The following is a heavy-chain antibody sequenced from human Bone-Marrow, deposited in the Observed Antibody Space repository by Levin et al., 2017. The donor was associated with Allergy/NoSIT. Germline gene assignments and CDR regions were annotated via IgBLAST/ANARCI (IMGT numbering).Heavy chain of an antibody. CDR3: AREPYGEFAFDI. CDR1: GFTFSSYG. Sequence: GESLKISCAASGFTFSSYGMHWVRQAPGKGLEWVAVIWYDGSNKYYADSVKGRFTISRDNSKNTLYLQMNSLRAEDTAVYYCAREPYGEFAFDIWGQGTMVTVSS. D-gene: IGHD4-17*01. V-gene: IGHV3-33*01. CDR2: IWYDGSNK. J-gene: IGHJ3*02.